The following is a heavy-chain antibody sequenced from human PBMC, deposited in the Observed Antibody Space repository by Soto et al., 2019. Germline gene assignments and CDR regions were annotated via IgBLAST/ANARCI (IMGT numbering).Heavy chain of an antibody. CDR2: IYYGGGI. V-gene: IGHV4-59*12. J-gene: IGHJ6*02. CDR3: AHSLRSFYYFGLDV. Sequence: SETLSLTCNVSGGSIYTYYWNWIRQSPVKGLEWIGYIYYGGGINYNPSLESRVTISVDTSKNQFSLKLTSVTAADTAVYYCAHSLRSFYYFGLDVWGQGTTVTVSS. CDR1: GGSIYTYY. D-gene: IGHD3-10*01.